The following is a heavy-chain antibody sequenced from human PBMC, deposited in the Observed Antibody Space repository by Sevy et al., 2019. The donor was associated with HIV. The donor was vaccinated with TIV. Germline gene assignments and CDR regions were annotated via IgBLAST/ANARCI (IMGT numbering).Heavy chain of an antibody. D-gene: IGHD3-22*01. CDR2: ISSSSSTI. J-gene: IGHJ4*02. Sequence: GGSLRLSCAASGFTFSSYSMNWVRQAPGKGLEWVSYISSSSSTIYYADSVKGRFTISRDNAKNSLYLQMNSLRDEDTAVYYCARGPSYDSVSSGIPFIDYWGQGILVTVSS. CDR1: GFTFSSYS. V-gene: IGHV3-48*02. CDR3: ARGPSYDSVSSGIPFIDY.